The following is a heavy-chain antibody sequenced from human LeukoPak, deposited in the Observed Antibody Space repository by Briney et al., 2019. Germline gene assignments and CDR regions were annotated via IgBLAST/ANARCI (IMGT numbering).Heavy chain of an antibody. CDR1: GYTFTGYY. V-gene: IGHV1-2*02. CDR2: INPNSGGT. J-gene: IGHJ4*02. D-gene: IGHD3-10*01. CDR3: AREGDYYGGTLDY. Sequence: ASVKVSCKASGYTFTGYYMHWVRQAPGQGLGWMGWINPNSGGTNYAQKFQGRVTMTRDTSISTAYMELSRLRSDDTAVYYCAREGDYYGGTLDYWGQGTLVTVSS.